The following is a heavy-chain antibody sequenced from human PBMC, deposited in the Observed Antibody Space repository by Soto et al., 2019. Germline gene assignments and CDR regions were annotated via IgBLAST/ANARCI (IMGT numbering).Heavy chain of an antibody. J-gene: IGHJ6*02. CDR1: GGSFSGYY. CDR3: ARNGRTGIAAAGFFSYYYGMDV. V-gene: IGHV4-34*01. CDR2: INHSGST. D-gene: IGHD6-13*01. Sequence: PSETLSLTCAVYGGSFSGYYWSWIRQPPGKGLEWIGEINHSGSTNYNPSLKSRVTISVDTSKNQFSLKLSSVTAADTAVHYCARNGRTGIAAAGFFSYYYGMDVWGQGTTVTVSS.